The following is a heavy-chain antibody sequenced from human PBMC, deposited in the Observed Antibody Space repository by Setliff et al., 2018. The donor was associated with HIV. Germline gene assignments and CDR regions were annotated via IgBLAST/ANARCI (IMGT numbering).Heavy chain of an antibody. Sequence: ASVKVSCKPSGYTFTAYGLSWVRQAPGQGLEWMGWISTYSDETSYAQKLQGRVAMTTDTSTSTAYMELRRLRFDDTAVYYCARDVEHMMDVWGQGTTVTVSS. CDR3: ARDVEHMMDV. CDR1: GYTFTAYG. J-gene: IGHJ6*02. V-gene: IGHV1-18*01. CDR2: ISTYSDET.